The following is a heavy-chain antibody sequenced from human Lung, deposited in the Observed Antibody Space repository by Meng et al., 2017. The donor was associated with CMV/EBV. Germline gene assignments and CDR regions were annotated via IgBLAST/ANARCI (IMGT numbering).Heavy chain of an antibody. Sequence: PSVTHPYQCHLLSYSFFNFLCIRVRAPAGKGREWIGPLHPDGSTDYNHSLTSRLTLSLDTSKIRCSLKLRSVTAADTAIYYCARTPVRFCNTHMCYAFDYWGQGALVTVSS. D-gene: IGHD2-2*01. CDR3: ARTPVRFCNTHMCYAFDY. J-gene: IGHJ4*02. V-gene: IGHV4-4*07. CDR1: SYSFFNFL. CDR2: LHPDGST.